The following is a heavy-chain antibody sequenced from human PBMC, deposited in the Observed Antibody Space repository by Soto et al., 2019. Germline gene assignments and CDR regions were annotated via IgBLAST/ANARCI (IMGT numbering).Heavy chain of an antibody. CDR2: ISYDGGNK. Sequence: SLRLSCAASGFTFNSYAMHWVRQAPGKGLEWVAVISYDGGNKYYADSVKGRFTISRDNSKNTLYLQMNSLRAEDTAVYYCARDPGSGWPPFDYWGQGTLVTVSS. D-gene: IGHD6-19*01. J-gene: IGHJ4*02. CDR1: GFTFNSYA. V-gene: IGHV3-30-3*01. CDR3: ARDPGSGWPPFDY.